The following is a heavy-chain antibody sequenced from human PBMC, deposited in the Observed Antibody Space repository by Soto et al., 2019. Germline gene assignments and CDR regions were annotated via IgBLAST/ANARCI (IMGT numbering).Heavy chain of an antibody. CDR2: ISNDGYNE. Sequence: PGGSLRLSCAASGFTFSYCGIHWVRQAPGKGLEWVADISNDGYNEHFAASVRGRFTISRDNSKNTVSLQMNSLRSEDTAVYYCAKDQGSSAMGGMDVWGQGTTVTVSS. D-gene: IGHD6-19*01. CDR3: AKDQGSSAMGGMDV. V-gene: IGHV3-30*18. J-gene: IGHJ6*02. CDR1: GFTFSYCG.